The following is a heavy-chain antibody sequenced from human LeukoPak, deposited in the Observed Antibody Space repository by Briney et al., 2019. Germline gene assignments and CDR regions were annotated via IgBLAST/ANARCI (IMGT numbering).Heavy chain of an antibody. CDR2: INPNSGGT. CDR3: ARSRSSSWQIFDY. D-gene: IGHD6-13*01. CDR1: GYTFTGYY. V-gene: IGHV1-2*02. J-gene: IGHJ4*02. Sequence: ASVKVYCKASGYTFTGYYMHWVRQAPGQGLEWMGWINPNSGGTNYAQKFQGRVTMTRDTSISTAYMELSRLRSDDTAVYYCARSRSSSWQIFDYWGQGTLVTVSS.